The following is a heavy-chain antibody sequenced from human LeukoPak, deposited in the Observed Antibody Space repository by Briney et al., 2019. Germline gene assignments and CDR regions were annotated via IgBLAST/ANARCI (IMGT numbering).Heavy chain of an antibody. V-gene: IGHV1-46*01. CDR1: GYTFTSYY. J-gene: IGHJ4*02. CDR2: INPSGGST. Sequence: GASVKVSCKASGYTFTSYYMHWVRLAPGQGLEWMGIINPSGGSTRYAQKFQGRVTMTRDTSTSTVYMELSSLRSEDTAVYYCARGASSGYYYDYFDYWGQGTLVTVSS. D-gene: IGHD3-22*01. CDR3: ARGASSGYYYDYFDY.